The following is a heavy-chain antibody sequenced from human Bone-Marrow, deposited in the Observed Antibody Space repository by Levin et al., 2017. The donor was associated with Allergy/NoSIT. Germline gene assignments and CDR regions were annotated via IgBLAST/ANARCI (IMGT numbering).Heavy chain of an antibody. D-gene: IGHD4-17*01. CDR2: ISSSGST. CDR3: ARYDYADFTGWV. CDR1: GGSVSSDTYY. J-gene: IGHJ4*02. V-gene: IGHV4-61*01. Sequence: SETLSLTCTVSGGSVSSDTYYWSWIRQPPGKGLEWIGYISSSGSTYYNPSLMSRVTISVHTSKNQFSLKLTSVTPADTAVYYCARYDYADFTGWVWGQGSLVTVSS.